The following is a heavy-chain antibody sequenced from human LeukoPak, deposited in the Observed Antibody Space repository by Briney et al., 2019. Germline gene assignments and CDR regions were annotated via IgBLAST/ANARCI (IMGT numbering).Heavy chain of an antibody. J-gene: IGHJ2*01. Sequence: PSETLSLTCTVSGGFISSYYWSWIRQHAGKGLEWIGRIYTSGSTNYNPSLKSRVTMSVDTSKNQFSLKLSSVTAADTAVYYCARAFFELHYWYFDLWGRGTLVTVSS. CDR3: ARAFFELHYWYFDL. CDR1: GGFISSYY. V-gene: IGHV4-4*07. D-gene: IGHD1-26*01. CDR2: IYTSGST.